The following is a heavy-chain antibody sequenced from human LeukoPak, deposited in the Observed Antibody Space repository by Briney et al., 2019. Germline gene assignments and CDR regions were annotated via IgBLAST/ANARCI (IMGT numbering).Heavy chain of an antibody. D-gene: IGHD3-3*01. CDR2: IKQDRSEK. CDR1: GFTFSSYW. CDR3: ARCPYDFWSGYYAFDI. V-gene: IGHV3-7*01. Sequence: PGGSLRLSCAASGFTFSSYWMSWVRQAPGKGLEWVANIKQDRSEKYYVDSVKGRFTISRDNAKNSLYLQMNSLRAEDTAVYYCARCPYDFWSGYYAFDIWGQGTMVTVSS. J-gene: IGHJ3*02.